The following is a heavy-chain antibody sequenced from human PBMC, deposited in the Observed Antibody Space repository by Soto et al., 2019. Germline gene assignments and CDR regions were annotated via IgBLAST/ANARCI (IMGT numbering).Heavy chain of an antibody. D-gene: IGHD3-22*01. Sequence: QVQLVESGGGVVQPGRSLRLSCAASGFTFSSYGMHWVRQAPGKGLEWVAVISYDGSNKYYADSVKGRFTISRDNSKNTLYLQMNSLRAEDTAVYYCAKIAYYDSSGFDPWGQETLVTVSS. CDR1: GFTFSSYG. CDR2: ISYDGSNK. CDR3: AKIAYYDSSGFDP. V-gene: IGHV3-30*18. J-gene: IGHJ5*02.